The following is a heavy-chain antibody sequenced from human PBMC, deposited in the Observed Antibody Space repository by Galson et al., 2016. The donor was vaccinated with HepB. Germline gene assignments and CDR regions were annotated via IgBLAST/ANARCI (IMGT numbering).Heavy chain of an antibody. D-gene: IGHD6-6*01. J-gene: IGHJ4*02. CDR3: ARRMRYSSSAFDY. CDR2: IYPGDPDS. Sequence: QSGAEVKKPGESLKISCKGSGYSFTSYWNGWVRQMPGKGLEWMGMIYPGDPDSRYSPSFQGQVTFSAVKSISTAFLQWSSLKASDTAMYYCARRMRYSSSAFDYWGQGSLVTVSS. CDR1: GYSFTSYW. V-gene: IGHV5-51*01.